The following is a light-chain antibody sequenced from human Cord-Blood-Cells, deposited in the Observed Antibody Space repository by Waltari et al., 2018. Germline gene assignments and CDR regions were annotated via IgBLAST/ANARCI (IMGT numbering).Light chain of an antibody. Sequence: DIQMTQSPSSLSASVGDRVTITCRASQSISSYLNWYQQKPGKAPKLLIYAASSLQSGVPARCSGSGSRTDFTLTISSLQPEDFATYDCQQSYSTPYTFGQGTKLEIK. CDR2: AAS. V-gene: IGKV1-39*01. CDR1: QSISSY. CDR3: QQSYSTPYT. J-gene: IGKJ2*01.